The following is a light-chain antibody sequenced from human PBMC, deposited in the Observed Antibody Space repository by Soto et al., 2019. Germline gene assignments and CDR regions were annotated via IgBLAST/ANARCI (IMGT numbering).Light chain of an antibody. V-gene: IGKV1-5*03. CDR3: QQYDTYTGA. J-gene: IGKJ1*01. Sequence: DIQMTQSPSTLSASVGDRVTITCRASQSISTWLAWYQQKPGKVPNLLIYKASSLQSGVPSRFRGSGSGTEFTLTISSLQPDDFATYYCQQYDTYTGAFGQGTKVEIK. CDR2: KAS. CDR1: QSISTW.